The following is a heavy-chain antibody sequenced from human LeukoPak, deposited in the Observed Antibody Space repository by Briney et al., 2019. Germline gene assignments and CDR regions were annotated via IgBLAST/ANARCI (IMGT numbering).Heavy chain of an antibody. J-gene: IGHJ6*03. V-gene: IGHV4-39*07. CDR3: ARGIFWYNWNYYYYYMDV. CDR1: GGSISSSSYY. CDR2: INHSGST. D-gene: IGHD1-1*01. Sequence: PSETLSLTCTVSGGSISSSSYYWGWIRQPPGKGLEWIGEINHSGSTNYNPSLKSRVTISVDTSKNQFSLKLSSVTAADTAVYYCARGIFWYNWNYYYYYMDVWGKGTTVTVSS.